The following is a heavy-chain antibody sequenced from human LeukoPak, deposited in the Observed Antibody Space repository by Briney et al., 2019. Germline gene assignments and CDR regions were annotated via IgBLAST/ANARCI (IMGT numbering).Heavy chain of an antibody. Sequence: KSSETLSLPCTVSGDSMSSYYWSWMRQPPGKGLEWLAYIYYYGSTSYNPSLKSRVTMSVDTSKNQFSLRLNSVTAADTAVYFCARNMFYYDSVFLPWDQRTLVTVSS. CDR2: IYYYGST. CDR3: ARNMFYYDSVFLP. J-gene: IGHJ5*02. CDR1: GDSMSSYY. V-gene: IGHV4-59*01. D-gene: IGHD3-22*01.